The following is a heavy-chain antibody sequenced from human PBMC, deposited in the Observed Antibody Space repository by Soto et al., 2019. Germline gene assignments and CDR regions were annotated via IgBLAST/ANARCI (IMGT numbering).Heavy chain of an antibody. CDR3: ARDPGGSSWSIDY. CDR2: IWYDGSNK. Sequence: PGGSLRLSCAASGFTFSRYGMHWVRQAPGKGLEWVAVIWYDGSNKYYADSVKGRFTISRDNSINTMYLQMNSLRAEDTAVYFCARDPGGSSWSIDYWGQGTLVTVSS. V-gene: IGHV3-33*01. D-gene: IGHD6-13*01. CDR1: GFTFSRYG. J-gene: IGHJ4*02.